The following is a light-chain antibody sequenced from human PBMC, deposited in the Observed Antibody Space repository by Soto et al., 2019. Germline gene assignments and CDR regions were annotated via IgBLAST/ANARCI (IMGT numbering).Light chain of an antibody. CDR2: DVS. Sequence: QSALTQPPSASGSRGQSVTISCTGTSSDVGAYNYVSWYQQYTGKAPKLMIYDVSKRPSGVPDRFSGSKSGNTASLTVSGLRADDEAVYYCSSYGGGDTFHVIFGGGTKLTVL. J-gene: IGLJ2*01. CDR3: SSYGGGDTFHVI. CDR1: SSDVGAYNY. V-gene: IGLV2-8*01.